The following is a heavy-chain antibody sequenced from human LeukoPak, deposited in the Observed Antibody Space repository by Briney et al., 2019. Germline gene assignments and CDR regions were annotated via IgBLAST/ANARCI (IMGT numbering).Heavy chain of an antibody. D-gene: IGHD6-13*01. CDR2: ISPDEINT. Sequence: PGRSLRLSCAASGFTFSNYRMHWVRQGPGKGLVWVSRISPDEINTNYADSVKGRFTISRDNAKNTLYLQMNSLRAEDSAVYYCAKDRIAGTSDAFDIWGQGTMVTISS. J-gene: IGHJ3*02. V-gene: IGHV3-74*01. CDR3: AKDRIAGTSDAFDI. CDR1: GFTFSNYR.